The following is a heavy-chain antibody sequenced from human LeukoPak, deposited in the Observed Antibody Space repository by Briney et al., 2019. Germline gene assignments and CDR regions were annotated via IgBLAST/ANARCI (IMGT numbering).Heavy chain of an antibody. CDR2: IYHSGNT. J-gene: IGHJ4*02. CDR3: ARQTGSGLFILP. Sequence: PSETLSLTCTVSGVSISSSNSYWGWIRQPPGKGLEWIGSIYHSGNTYYNASLKSQVSISIDTSKNRFSLKLTSVTAADTAVYYCARQTGSGLFILPGGQGTLVTVSS. D-gene: IGHD3/OR15-3a*01. V-gene: IGHV4-39*01. CDR1: GVSISSSNSY.